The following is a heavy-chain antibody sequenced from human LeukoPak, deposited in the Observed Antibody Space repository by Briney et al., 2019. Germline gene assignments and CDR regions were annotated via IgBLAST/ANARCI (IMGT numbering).Heavy chain of an antibody. Sequence: PGGSLRLSCAASGFTFNSYEMNWVRQAPGKGPEWVAYISSRGGTIYYADSVKGRFTISRDNAKNSLYLQMNSLRAEDTAVYYCARDPDCSGGSCYSNWFDPWGQGTLVTVSS. CDR2: ISSRGGTI. D-gene: IGHD2-15*01. CDR3: ARDPDCSGGSCYSNWFDP. V-gene: IGHV3-48*03. CDR1: GFTFNSYE. J-gene: IGHJ5*02.